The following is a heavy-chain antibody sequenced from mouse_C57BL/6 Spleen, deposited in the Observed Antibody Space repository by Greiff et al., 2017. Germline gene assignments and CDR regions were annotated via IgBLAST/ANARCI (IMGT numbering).Heavy chain of an antibody. J-gene: IGHJ3*01. CDR2: IYPRSGNT. CDR1: GYTFTSYG. V-gene: IGHV1-81*01. CDR3: ARLDGSSSAWFAY. D-gene: IGHD1-1*01. Sequence: QVHVKQSGAELARPGASVKLSCKASGYTFTSYGISWVKQRTGQGLEWIGEIYPRSGNTYYNEKFKGKATLTADKSSSTAYMELRSLTSEDSAVYFCARLDGSSSAWFAYWGQGTLVTVSA.